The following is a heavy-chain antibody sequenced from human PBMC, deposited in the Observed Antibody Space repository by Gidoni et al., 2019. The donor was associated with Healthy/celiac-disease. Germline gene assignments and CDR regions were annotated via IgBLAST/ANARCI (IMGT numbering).Heavy chain of an antibody. CDR2: IESGGST. CDR1: GFTVSSYY. V-gene: IGHV3-53*01. CDR3: AREGGWFGESYYYGMDV. Sequence: EVQLVESVGGLIQPGGSLRLSCSASGFTVSSYYKSWVRQAPGKGLEWVSVIESGGSTYDADSVKGRFTISRDNSKNTLYLQMNSRRAEDTAVYYCAREGGWFGESYYYGMDVWGQGTTVTVSS. J-gene: IGHJ6*02. D-gene: IGHD3-10*01.